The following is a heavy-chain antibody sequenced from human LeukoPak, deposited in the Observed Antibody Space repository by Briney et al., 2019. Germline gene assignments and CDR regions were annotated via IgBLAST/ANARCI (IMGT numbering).Heavy chain of an antibody. CDR1: GFTFRSYA. CDR3: ARDPTHRIVVAGGWFDP. J-gene: IGHJ5*02. CDR2: ISYDGSKK. V-gene: IGHV3-30-3*01. D-gene: IGHD3-22*01. Sequence: GGSLRLSCAASGFTFRSYAMHWVRQAPGKGLEWVAVISYDGSKKYFVDSVKGRFTISKDNSKNTVYLEMNSLRAEDTAVYYCARDPTHRIVVAGGWFDPWGQGTLVTVSS.